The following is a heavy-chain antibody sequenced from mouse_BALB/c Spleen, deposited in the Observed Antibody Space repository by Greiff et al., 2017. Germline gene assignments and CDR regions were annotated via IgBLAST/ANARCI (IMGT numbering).Heavy chain of an antibody. CDR2: INPSSGYT. J-gene: IGHJ2*01. D-gene: IGHD2-1*01. Sequence: QVQLQQSAAELARPGASVKMSCKASGYTFTSYTMHWVKQRPGQGLEWIGYINPSSGYTEYNQKFKDKTTLTADKSSSTAYMQLSSLTSEDSAVYYCARGYYGNFVYYFDYWGQGTTLTVSS. CDR3: ARGYYGNFVYYFDY. CDR1: GYTFTSYT. V-gene: IGHV1-4*02.